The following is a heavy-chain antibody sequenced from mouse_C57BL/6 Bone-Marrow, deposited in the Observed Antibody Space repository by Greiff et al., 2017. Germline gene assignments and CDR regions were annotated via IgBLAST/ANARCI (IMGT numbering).Heavy chain of an antibody. Sequence: DVKLVESGGDLVKPGGSLKLSCAASGFTFSSYGMSWVRQTPDKRLEWVATISSGGSYTYYPDSVKGRFTISRDNAKNTLYLQMSSLKSEDTAMYYCAREGLLVLYYAMDYWGQGTSVTVSS. CDR1: GFTFSSYG. CDR3: AREGLLVLYYAMDY. J-gene: IGHJ4*01. D-gene: IGHD3-3*01. CDR2: ISSGGSYT. V-gene: IGHV5-6*02.